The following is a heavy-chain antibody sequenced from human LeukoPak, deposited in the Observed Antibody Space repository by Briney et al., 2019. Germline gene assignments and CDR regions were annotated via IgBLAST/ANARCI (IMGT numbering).Heavy chain of an antibody. CDR3: ARVADYSNSAHADY. Sequence: GGSLRLSCAASGFTFSSYGMPWVRQAPGKGLEWVAVISYDGSNKYYADSVKGRFTISRDNSKNTLYLQMNSLRAEDTAVYYCARVADYSNSAHADYWGQGTLVTVSS. V-gene: IGHV3-30*03. D-gene: IGHD4-11*01. CDR1: GFTFSSYG. CDR2: ISYDGSNK. J-gene: IGHJ4*02.